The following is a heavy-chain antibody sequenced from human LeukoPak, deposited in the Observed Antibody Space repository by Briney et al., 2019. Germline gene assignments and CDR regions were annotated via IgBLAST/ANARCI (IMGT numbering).Heavy chain of an antibody. D-gene: IGHD3-3*01. J-gene: IGHJ4*02. Sequence: PSETLSLTCTVSGASISSSSYYWGWIRQPPGKGLEWIGSIYYSGNTYYNPSLKSRVTISVDTSKNQFSLKLTSVTAADTAVYYCASCDFWSGYYLDYWGQGALVTVSS. CDR1: GASISSSSYY. CDR2: IYYSGNT. V-gene: IGHV4-39*01. CDR3: ASCDFWSGYYLDY.